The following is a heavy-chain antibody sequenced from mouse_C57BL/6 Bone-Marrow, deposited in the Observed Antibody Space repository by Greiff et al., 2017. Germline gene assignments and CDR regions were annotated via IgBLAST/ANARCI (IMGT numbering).Heavy chain of an antibody. CDR1: GFSLTSSG. CDR2: IWSGGST. Sequence: VQLMESGPGLVQPSQSLSITCTVSGFSLTSSGVHWVRQSPGKGLAWLGVIWSGGSTDYNAAFISRLSISKDNSKSQVFFKMNSLQADDTAIYYCARNGAYYYAMDYWGQGTSVTDSS. J-gene: IGHJ4*01. CDR3: ARNGAYYYAMDY. V-gene: IGHV2-2*01.